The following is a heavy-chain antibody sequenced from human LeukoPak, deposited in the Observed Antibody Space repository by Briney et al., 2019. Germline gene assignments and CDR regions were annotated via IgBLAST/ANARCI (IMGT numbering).Heavy chain of an antibody. CDR1: GGSISSGDYY. D-gene: IGHD3-22*01. CDR2: IYYSGST. J-gene: IGHJ3*02. Sequence: SETLSLTCTVSGGSISSGDYYWSWIRQPPGKGLEWIGYIYYSGSTYYNPSLKSRVTISVDTSKNQFSLKLSSVTAADTAVYYCARTYYYDSSGYYAFDIWGQGTMVTVSS. V-gene: IGHV4-30-4*01. CDR3: ARTYYYDSSGYYAFDI.